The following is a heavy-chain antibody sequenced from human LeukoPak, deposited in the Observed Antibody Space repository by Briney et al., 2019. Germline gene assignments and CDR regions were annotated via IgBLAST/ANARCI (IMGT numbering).Heavy chain of an antibody. J-gene: IGHJ4*02. V-gene: IGHV4-34*01. D-gene: IGHD6-13*01. CDR3: ASSSPPDY. Sequence: PSETLSLTCAVYGGSFSGYYWSWIRQPPGKGLEWIGEINHSGSTNYNPSLKSRVTISVDTSKNQFSLKLSSVTAADTAVYYCASSSPPDYWGQGTPVTVSS. CDR2: INHSGST. CDR1: GGSFSGYY.